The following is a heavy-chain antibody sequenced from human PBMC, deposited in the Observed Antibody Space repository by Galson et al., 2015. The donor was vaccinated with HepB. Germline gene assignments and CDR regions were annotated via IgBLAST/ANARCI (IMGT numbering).Heavy chain of an antibody. CDR3: ARVFREEWLVFSLDY. Sequence: SVKVSCKASGYTFTSYGISWVRQAPGQGLEWMGWISAYNGNTNYAQKLQGRVTMTTDTSTSTAYMELRSLRSDDTAVYYCARVFREEWLVFSLDYWGQGTLVTVSS. J-gene: IGHJ4*02. D-gene: IGHD6-19*01. CDR1: GYTFTSYG. CDR2: ISAYNGNT. V-gene: IGHV1-18*01.